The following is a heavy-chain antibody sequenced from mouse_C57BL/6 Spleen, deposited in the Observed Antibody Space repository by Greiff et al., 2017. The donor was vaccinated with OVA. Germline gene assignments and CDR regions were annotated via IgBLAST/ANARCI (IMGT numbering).Heavy chain of an antibody. CDR3: ARWRDWDWYFDV. Sequence: QVQLQQPGAELVKPGASVKLSCKASGYTFTSYWMQWVKQRPGQGLEWIGEIDPSDSYTNYNQKFKGKATLTVDTSSSTAYMQLSSLTSEDSAVYYCARWRDWDWYFDVWGTGTTVTVSS. J-gene: IGHJ1*03. D-gene: IGHD4-1*01. CDR2: IDPSDSYT. CDR1: GYTFTSYW. V-gene: IGHV1-50*01.